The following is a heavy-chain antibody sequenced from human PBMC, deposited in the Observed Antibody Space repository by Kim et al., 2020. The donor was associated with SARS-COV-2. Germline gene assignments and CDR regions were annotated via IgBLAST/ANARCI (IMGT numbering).Heavy chain of an antibody. CDR3: ARRIPLDY. D-gene: IGHD2-15*01. J-gene: IGHJ4*02. Sequence: SETLSLTCAVYGGSFSGYYWSWIRQPPGKGLEWIGEINHSGSTNYNPSLKSRVTISVDTSKNQFSLKLSSVTAADTAVYYCARRIPLDYWGQGTLVTVSS. CDR2: INHSGST. V-gene: IGHV4-34*01. CDR1: GGSFSGYY.